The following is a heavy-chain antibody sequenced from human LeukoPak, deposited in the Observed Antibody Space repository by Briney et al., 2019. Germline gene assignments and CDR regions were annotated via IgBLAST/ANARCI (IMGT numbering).Heavy chain of an antibody. CDR2: ISHDGTNK. CDR3: ASEDVDTGDF. CDR1: GFTFTNAG. J-gene: IGHJ4*02. V-gene: IGHV3-30*01. Sequence: GRSLRLSCAASGFTFTNAGIHWVRLAAGKGLEWVSFISHDGTNKYYSDSVDGRFTVSRLNSKNTVHLQMTDLRPDDTATYYCASEDVDTGDFWGQGTLVTVSS. D-gene: IGHD5-18*01.